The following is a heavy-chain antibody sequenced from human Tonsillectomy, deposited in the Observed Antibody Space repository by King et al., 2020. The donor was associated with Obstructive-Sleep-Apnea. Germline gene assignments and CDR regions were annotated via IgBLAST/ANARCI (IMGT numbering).Heavy chain of an antibody. Sequence: VQLQQWGARLLKPSETLSLTCAVYGGSFSGYYWSWIRQPPGRGLERIGGINHSVSPYYNPSLKSRVTISVDKSKNPFSLQLSSVTAADTAVYYCARSDILTGYGYFDYWGQGTLVTVSS. CDR1: GGSFSGYY. CDR3: ARSDILTGYGYFDY. CDR2: INHSVSP. D-gene: IGHD3-9*01. J-gene: IGHJ4*02. V-gene: IGHV4-34*01.